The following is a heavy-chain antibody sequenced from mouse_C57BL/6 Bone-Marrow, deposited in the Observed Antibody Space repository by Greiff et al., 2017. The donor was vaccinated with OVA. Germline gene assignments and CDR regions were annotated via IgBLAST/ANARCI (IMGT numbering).Heavy chain of an antibody. D-gene: IGHD2-1*01. CDR1: GFSLSTFGMG. Sequence: QVTLKESGPGILQPSQTLSLTCSFSGFSLSTFGMGVGWIRQPSGKGLEWLAHIWWDDDKYYNPALKSRLTISKDTSKNQVFLKIANVDTADTATYYCARSLTTPHHYYAMDYWGQGTSVTVSS. J-gene: IGHJ4*01. V-gene: IGHV8-8*01. CDR3: ARSLTTPHHYYAMDY. CDR2: IWWDDDK.